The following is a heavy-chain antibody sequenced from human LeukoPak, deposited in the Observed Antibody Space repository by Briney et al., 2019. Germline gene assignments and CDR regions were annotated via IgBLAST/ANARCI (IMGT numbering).Heavy chain of an antibody. Sequence: PGGSLRLSCAASGFTFSDYYMSWIRQAPGKGLEWVSYISSSGSTIYYADSVKGRFTISRDNAKNSLYLQMNSLRAEDTAFYYCAKDLGSGEVAPAGTGALYYYYGMDVWGQGTTVTVSS. D-gene: IGHD6-13*01. V-gene: IGHV3-11*01. CDR1: GFTFSDYY. CDR2: ISSSGSTI. J-gene: IGHJ6*02. CDR3: AKDLGSGEVAPAGTGALYYYYGMDV.